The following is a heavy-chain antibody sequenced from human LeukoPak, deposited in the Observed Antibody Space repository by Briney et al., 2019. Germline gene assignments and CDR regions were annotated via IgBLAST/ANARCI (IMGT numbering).Heavy chain of an antibody. V-gene: IGHV3-7*01. D-gene: IGHD3-10*01. CDR1: GFTFSSYW. Sequence: PGGSLRLSCAASGFTFSSYWMSWVRQAPGKGREWVANIKQDGSEKYYVDSVKGRFTISRDNAKNSLYLQMNSLRAEDTAVYYCARDLREYGSGSYSPYWGQGTLVTVSS. CDR3: ARDLREYGSGSYSPY. J-gene: IGHJ4*02. CDR2: IKQDGSEK.